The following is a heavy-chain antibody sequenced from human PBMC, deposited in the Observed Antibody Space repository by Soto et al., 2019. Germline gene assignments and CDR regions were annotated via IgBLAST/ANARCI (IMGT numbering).Heavy chain of an antibody. CDR1: GYTFTGYY. J-gene: IGHJ5*02. D-gene: IGHD2-2*01. CDR2: INPNSGGT. V-gene: IGHV1-2*04. Sequence: QVQLVQSGAEVKKPGASVKVSCKASGYTFTGYYMHWVRQAPGQGLEWLGWINPNSGGTHYAQNFQVWGTMTRDTSISTAYMELSRLRSDGTAVYYCARGGLVVVPAAKTDLDPWGQGTLVTVSS. CDR3: ARGGLVVVPAAKTDLDP.